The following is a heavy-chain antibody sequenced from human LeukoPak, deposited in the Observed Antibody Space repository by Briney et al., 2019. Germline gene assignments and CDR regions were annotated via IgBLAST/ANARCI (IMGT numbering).Heavy chain of an antibody. CDR3: ARGITALGFQYYFDY. Sequence: PSETLSLTCTVSGGSISSYYWSWIRQPPGKGLEWIGYIYYSGSTNYNPSLKSRITISVDTSKNQFSLKLSSVTAADTAVYYCARGITALGFQYYFDYWGQGTLVTVSP. V-gene: IGHV4-59*01. J-gene: IGHJ4*02. D-gene: IGHD5-18*01. CDR1: GGSISSYY. CDR2: IYYSGST.